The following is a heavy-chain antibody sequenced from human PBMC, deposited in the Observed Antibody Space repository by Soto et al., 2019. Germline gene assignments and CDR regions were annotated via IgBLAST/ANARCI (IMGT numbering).Heavy chain of an antibody. CDR2: ISYDGGLQ. CDR1: GFTFSSYG. CDR3: VSDRGYGHASVPYS. J-gene: IGHJ4*02. V-gene: IGHV3-30*03. D-gene: IGHD5-18*01. Sequence: QAQLVESGGGVVQPGRSLRLSCAASGFTFSSYGMHWVRQAPGTGMEWVAVISYDGGLQHYADSVKGRFTISRDNSKNMVLLQMNSLRAEDKAVYYCVSDRGYGHASVPYSCGQGTLVSVSS.